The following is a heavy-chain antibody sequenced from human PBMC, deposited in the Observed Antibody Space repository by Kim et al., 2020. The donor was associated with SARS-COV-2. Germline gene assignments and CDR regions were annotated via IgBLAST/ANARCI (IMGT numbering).Heavy chain of an antibody. Sequence: YNPSLKSRVTISVDTAKNQFALKLSSVTAADTAVYYCDGIQSYYYYGMDVWGQGTTVTVSS. J-gene: IGHJ6*02. V-gene: IGHV4-39*01. CDR3: DGIQSYYYYGMDV. D-gene: IGHD5-18*01.